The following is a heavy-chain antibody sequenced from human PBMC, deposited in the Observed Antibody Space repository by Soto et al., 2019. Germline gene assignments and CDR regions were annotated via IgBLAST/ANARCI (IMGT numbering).Heavy chain of an antibody. V-gene: IGHV1-3*01. Sequence: GASVKVSWKASGYTFTSYAMHWVRQAPGQRLEWMGWINAGNGNTKYSQKFQGRVTITRDTSASTAYMELSSLRSEDTAVYYCAREQLSHYYYGMDVWGQGTTVTVSS. CDR2: INAGNGNT. CDR1: GYTFTSYA. J-gene: IGHJ6*02. CDR3: AREQLSHYYYGMDV. D-gene: IGHD3-10*01.